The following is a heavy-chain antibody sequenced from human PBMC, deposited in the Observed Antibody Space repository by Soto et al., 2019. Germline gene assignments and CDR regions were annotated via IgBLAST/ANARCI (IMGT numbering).Heavy chain of an antibody. J-gene: IGHJ4*02. D-gene: IGHD2-21*02. CDR3: ARDERDSCSGGDCFYFDY. CDR1: GYTFTYYG. Sequence: GASVKVSCKASGYTFTYYGISWLRQSPGQGLEWLGWISTYSGDTNSAPRLQGRLTMSTDTSTSTAYMELRSLTSDDTAVYYCARDERDSCSGGDCFYFDYWGQGTLVTVSS. V-gene: IGHV1-18*04. CDR2: ISTYSGDT.